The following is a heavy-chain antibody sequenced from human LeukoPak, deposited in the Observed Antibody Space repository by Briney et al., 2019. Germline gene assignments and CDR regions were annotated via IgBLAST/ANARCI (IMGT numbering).Heavy chain of an antibody. D-gene: IGHD3-10*01. Sequence: SETLSLTCAVYGGSFRDYYWSWIRQPPGKGLEWIGEISHSGSTKQNPSLKSRATISVDTSKNQFSLKLTSVTAADTAVYYCARQLTYDSGNSFDYWGQGNLVTVSS. CDR2: ISHSGST. V-gene: IGHV4-34*04. CDR1: GGSFRDYY. CDR3: ARQLTYDSGNSFDY. J-gene: IGHJ4*02.